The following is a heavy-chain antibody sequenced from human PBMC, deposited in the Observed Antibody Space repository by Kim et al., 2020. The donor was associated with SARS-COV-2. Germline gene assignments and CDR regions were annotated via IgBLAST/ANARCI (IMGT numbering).Heavy chain of an antibody. D-gene: IGHD5-18*01. V-gene: IGHV3-74*01. CDR1: GYTFSSYW. CDR3: ARVSLSSFGYHFDY. Sequence: GGSLRLFCAASGYTFSSYWMHWVRQVPGKGLVWVSRINSDGSNTNYADSVKGRFTISRDNAKNTLYLQMNSLRAEDTAVYYCARVSLSSFGYHFDYWGQG. CDR2: INSDGSNT. J-gene: IGHJ4*02.